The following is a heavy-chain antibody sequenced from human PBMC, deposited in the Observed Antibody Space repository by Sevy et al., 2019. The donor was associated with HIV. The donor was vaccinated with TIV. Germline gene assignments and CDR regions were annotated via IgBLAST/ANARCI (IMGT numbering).Heavy chain of an antibody. CDR2: INPNSGGT. Sequence: ASVKVSCKASGYTFTGYYMHWVRQAPGQGLEWMGWINPNSGGTNYAQKFQGRVTMTRDTSISTAYMELSRLRSDDTAVYYCARDALITIFGLVIGDSFDYWGQGTLVTVSS. CDR3: ARDALITIFGLVIGDSFDY. CDR1: GYTFTGYY. J-gene: IGHJ4*02. V-gene: IGHV1-2*02. D-gene: IGHD3-3*01.